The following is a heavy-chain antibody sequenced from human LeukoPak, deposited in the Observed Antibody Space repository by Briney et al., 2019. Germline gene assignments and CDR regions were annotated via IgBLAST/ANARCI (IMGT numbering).Heavy chain of an antibody. D-gene: IGHD3-22*01. V-gene: IGHV3-11*01. CDR2: ISSSGSTI. J-gene: IGHJ4*02. CDR3: ARVSYDSSGYYFDY. Sequence: TLGGSLRLSCAASGFTFTDYYMSWIRQAPGKGLEWVSHISSSGSTIYYADSVKGRFTISRDYAKNSLYLQMNSLRAEDTAVYYCARVSYDSSGYYFDYWGQGTLVTVSS. CDR1: GFTFTDYY.